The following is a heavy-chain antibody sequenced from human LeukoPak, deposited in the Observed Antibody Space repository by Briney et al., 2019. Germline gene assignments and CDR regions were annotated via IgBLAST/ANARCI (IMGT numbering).Heavy chain of an antibody. Sequence: GGSLRLSCAASGFTFSSYSLNWVRQAPEKGLEWVSSISSSSSYVYYADSVKGRFTFSRDNAKNSLYLQMNSLRAEDTAVYYCARDLGGSHDYWGQGTLVTVSS. J-gene: IGHJ4*02. CDR3: ARDLGGSHDY. D-gene: IGHD1-26*01. CDR1: GFTFSSYS. V-gene: IGHV3-21*01. CDR2: ISSSSSYV.